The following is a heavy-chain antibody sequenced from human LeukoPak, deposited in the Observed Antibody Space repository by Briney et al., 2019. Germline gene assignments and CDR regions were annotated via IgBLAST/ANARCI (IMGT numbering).Heavy chain of an antibody. J-gene: IGHJ6*03. CDR1: GFTFSSYG. V-gene: IGHV3-30*03. CDR2: ISYDGSNK. Sequence: PGGSLRLSCAASGFTFSSYGMHWVRQAPGKGLEWVAVISYDGSNKYYADSVKGRFTISRDNSKNTLYLQMNSLRAEDTAVYYCARVAWYYYYYMDVWGKGTTVTVSS. CDR3: ARVAWYYYYYMDV.